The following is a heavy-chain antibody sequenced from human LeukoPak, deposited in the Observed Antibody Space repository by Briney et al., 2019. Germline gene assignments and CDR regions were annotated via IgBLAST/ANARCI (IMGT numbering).Heavy chain of an antibody. V-gene: IGHV4-38-2*01. CDR3: ARNRSEPLGNGGSFDY. CDR2: IFNSGST. Sequence: SETLSLTCAVSGYSISSGDYWGWIRQPPGKGLEWIGRIFNSGSTYYNPSLKSRVTISADTSKRHFSLKLSSVTAADTAVYYCARNRSEPLGNGGSFDYWGQGTLVTVSS. D-gene: IGHD3-16*01. CDR1: GYSISSGDY. J-gene: IGHJ4*02.